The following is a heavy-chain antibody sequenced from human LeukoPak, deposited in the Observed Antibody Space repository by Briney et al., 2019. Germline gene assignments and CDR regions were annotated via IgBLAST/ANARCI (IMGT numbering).Heavy chain of an antibody. J-gene: IGHJ5*02. CDR3: ARSTVTTWGHWFDP. CDR1: GGSISSGDYY. D-gene: IGHD4-17*01. V-gene: IGHV4-61*08. Sequence: SETLSLTCTVSGGSISSGDYYWSWIRQPPGKGLEWIGYIYYSGSTNYDPSLKSRVTISVDTSKNQFSLKLSSVTAADTAVYYCARSTVTTWGHWFDPWGQGTLVTVSS. CDR2: IYYSGST.